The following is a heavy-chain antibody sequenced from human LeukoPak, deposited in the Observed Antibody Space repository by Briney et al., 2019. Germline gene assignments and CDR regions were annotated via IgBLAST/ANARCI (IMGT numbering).Heavy chain of an antibody. CDR3: AREREYDYNLIDS. CDR1: AFSFSDYH. Sequence: PGGSLRLSCAASAFSFSDYHMSWIRQAPGKGLEWVSYMSGSGSTISYADSVKGRFTISRDNAKNSLYLQMSSLRAGDTAVYYCAREREYDYNLIDSWGRGTLVTVSS. D-gene: IGHD4/OR15-4a*01. J-gene: IGHJ4*02. V-gene: IGHV3-11*04. CDR2: MSGSGSTI.